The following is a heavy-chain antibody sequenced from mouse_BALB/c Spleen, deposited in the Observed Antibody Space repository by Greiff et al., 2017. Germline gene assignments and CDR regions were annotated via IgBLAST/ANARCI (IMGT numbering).Heavy chain of an antibody. V-gene: IGHV2-4-1*01. CDR1: GFSLTSYG. J-gene: IGHJ4*01. CDR3: ARGGTGAMDY. D-gene: IGHD3-3*01. Sequence: VQRVESGPGLVQPSQSLSITCTVSGFSLTSYGVHWVRQSPGKGLEWLGVIWSGGSTDYNSALKSRLSISKDNSKSQVFLKMNSLQTDDTARYYCARGGTGAMDYWGQGTSVTVSS. CDR2: IWSGGST.